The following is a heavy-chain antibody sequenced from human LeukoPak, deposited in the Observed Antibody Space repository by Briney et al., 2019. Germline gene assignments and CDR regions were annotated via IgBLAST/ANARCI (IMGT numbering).Heavy chain of an antibody. Sequence: GGSLRLSCAASGFTFSSYWMHWVRQAPGKVLVWVSRINSDGSSTSYADSVKGRFTISRDNAKNTLYLQMNSLRAEDTAVYYCASPSNSGYWGQGTLVTVSS. CDR2: INSDGSST. CDR1: GFTFSSYW. CDR3: ASPSNSGY. J-gene: IGHJ4*02. D-gene: IGHD3-10*01. V-gene: IGHV3-74*01.